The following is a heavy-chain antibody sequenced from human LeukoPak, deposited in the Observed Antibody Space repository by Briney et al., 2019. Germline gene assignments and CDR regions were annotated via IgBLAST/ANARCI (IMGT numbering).Heavy chain of an antibody. CDR1: GYTFTSYG. CDR2: ISDCSGNP. D-gene: IGHD6-25*01. CDR3: ARDSLLAAPYTDH. V-gene: IGHV1-18*01. Sequence: ASVKVSCKASGYTFTSYGISWVRQAPGQGLEWMGWISDCSGNPNYAQKFQGRVTMTADAFTSTAYMELRSLRSDDTAVYFCARDSLLAAPYTDHWGQGTLVTVSS. J-gene: IGHJ4*02.